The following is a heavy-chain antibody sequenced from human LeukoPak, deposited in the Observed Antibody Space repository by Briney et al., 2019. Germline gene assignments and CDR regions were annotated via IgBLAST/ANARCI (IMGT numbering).Heavy chain of an antibody. D-gene: IGHD3-10*01. J-gene: IGHJ5*02. V-gene: IGHV5-51*01. CDR2: INPGDSDT. CDR1: GYSFTSYW. Sequence: GESLQISCKGSGYSFTSYWIGWVRQLPGKGLEWMAIINPGDSDTRYSPSFQGQVTISADKSISTVYLQWGSLKASDTAMYYCARQPGAGWFDPWGQGTLVTVSS. CDR3: ARQPGAGWFDP.